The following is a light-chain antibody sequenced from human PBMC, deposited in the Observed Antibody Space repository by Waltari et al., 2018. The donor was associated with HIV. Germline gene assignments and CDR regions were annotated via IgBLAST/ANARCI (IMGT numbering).Light chain of an antibody. Sequence: EIVMTQSPATLSVSPGERATLSCRASQSVSSNLAWYQQKPGQAPRLLIYGASTRATGVPAMFSGSRSGTEFTLTISSLQSEDFAVYYCQQYINRPPYTFGQGTKLEI. J-gene: IGKJ2*01. V-gene: IGKV3-15*01. CDR2: GAS. CDR3: QQYINRPPYT. CDR1: QSVSSN.